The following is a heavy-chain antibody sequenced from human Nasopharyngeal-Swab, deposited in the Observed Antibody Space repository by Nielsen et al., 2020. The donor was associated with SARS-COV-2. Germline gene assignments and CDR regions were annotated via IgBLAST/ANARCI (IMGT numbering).Heavy chain of an antibody. D-gene: IGHD3-16*02. CDR2: ISWNGDDI. Sequence: GGSLRLYCTASGFIFDDYAMHWVRQAPGRGLEWVSSISWNGDDIDYADSVRGRFTMSRDKARNSLHVQMNSLRPDDTALYYCVKGEWGTHRPDAFNIWAQATMVSVSS. V-gene: IGHV3-9*01. CDR1: GFIFDDYA. J-gene: IGHJ3*02. CDR3: VKGEWGTHRPDAFNI.